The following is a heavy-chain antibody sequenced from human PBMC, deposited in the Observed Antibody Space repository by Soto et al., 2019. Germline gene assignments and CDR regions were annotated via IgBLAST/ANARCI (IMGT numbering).Heavy chain of an antibody. Sequence: EVQLLESGGGLVQPGGSLRLSCGASGFTLSNYTVNWVRQPPGKGLEWVSFISGSGDITYYANSVKGRFTISRDNPKSTRYLQMNNLRAEDTAVYYCRLWFGVSAGAIYGLDVGGQGTTFAVSS. CDR2: ISGSGDIT. J-gene: IGHJ6*02. CDR1: GFTLSNYT. V-gene: IGHV3-23*01. D-gene: IGHD3-10*01. CDR3: RLWFGVSAGAIYGLDV.